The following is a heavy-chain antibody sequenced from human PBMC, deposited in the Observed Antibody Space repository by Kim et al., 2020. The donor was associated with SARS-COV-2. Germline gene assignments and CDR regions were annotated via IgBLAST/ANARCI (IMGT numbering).Heavy chain of an antibody. J-gene: IGHJ3*02. CDR3: ARHPSGYCSGGSCPADAFDI. V-gene: IGHV5-10-1*01. CDR1: GYSFTSYW. D-gene: IGHD2-15*01. CDR2: IDPSDSYT. Sequence: GESLKISCKGSGYSFTSYWISWVRQMPGKGLEWMGRIDPSDSYTNYSPSFQGHVTISADKSISTAYLQWSSLKASDTAMYYCARHPSGYCSGGSCPADAFDICGQGTMVTVSS.